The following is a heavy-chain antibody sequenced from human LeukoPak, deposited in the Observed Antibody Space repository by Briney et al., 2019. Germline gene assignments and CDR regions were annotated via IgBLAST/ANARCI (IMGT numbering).Heavy chain of an antibody. D-gene: IGHD3-16*01. V-gene: IGHV3-23*01. J-gene: IGHJ4*02. CDR1: GFTFSSYA. Sequence: GGSLRLSCAASGFTFSSYAMSWVRQAPGKGLEWVSAISGSGGGTYYADSVKGRFTISRDNSKNTLYLQMNSLRVEDTAVYYCAKDGGGGRHLDYRGQGTLVTVSS. CDR3: AKDGGGGRHLDY. CDR2: ISGSGGGT.